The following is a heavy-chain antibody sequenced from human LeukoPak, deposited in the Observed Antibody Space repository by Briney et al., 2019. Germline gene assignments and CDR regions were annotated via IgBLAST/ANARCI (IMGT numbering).Heavy chain of an antibody. J-gene: IGHJ6*02. CDR2: ISYDGSNK. CDR1: GFTFSSYA. Sequence: GGSLRLSCAASGFTFSSYAMHWVRQAPGKGLEWVAVISYDGSNKCYADSVKGRFTISRDNSKNTLYLQMNSLRAEDTAVYYCAREHYYYYGMDVWGQGTTVTVS. CDR3: AREHYYYYGMDV. V-gene: IGHV3-30*04.